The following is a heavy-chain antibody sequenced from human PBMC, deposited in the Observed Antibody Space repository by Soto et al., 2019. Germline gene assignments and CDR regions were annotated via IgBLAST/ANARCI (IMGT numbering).Heavy chain of an antibody. CDR2: IYPGDSDT. J-gene: IGHJ4*02. D-gene: IGHD5-12*01. CDR3: ARQDGYALYYFDS. CDR1: GYSFNNYW. V-gene: IGHV5-51*01. Sequence: GESLKISCNGSGYSFNNYWIGWGRQMPGKGLEWMGIIYPGDSDTRYSPSFRGQVTISADKSISSAYLQWSSLKASDTAMYYCARQDGYALYYFDSWGQGTLVTVSS.